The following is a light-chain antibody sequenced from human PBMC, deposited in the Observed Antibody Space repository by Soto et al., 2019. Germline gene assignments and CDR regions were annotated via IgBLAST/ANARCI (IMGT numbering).Light chain of an antibody. CDR1: QSVSSY. J-gene: IGKJ4*01. V-gene: IGKV3-11*01. Sequence: EIVLTQSPATLSLSPGERATLSCRASQSVSSYLAWYQQKPGQAPRLLIYDASNRATGIPARFSGSGSGTDFTLTISSREQDDFAVYYCQQRSNWPLLTFGGGTKVEIK. CDR3: QQRSNWPLLT. CDR2: DAS.